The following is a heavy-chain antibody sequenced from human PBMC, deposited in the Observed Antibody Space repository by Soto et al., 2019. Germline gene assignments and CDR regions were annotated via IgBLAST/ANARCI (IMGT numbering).Heavy chain of an antibody. CDR2: ISYDGSNK. D-gene: IGHD6-6*01. Sequence: QVQLVESGGGVVQPGRSLRLSCAASGFTFSSYGMHWVRQAPCKGLEWVAVISYDGSNKYYADSVKGRFTISRDNSKNTLYLQMNSLRAEDTAVYYCAKDRWKQLAGNLDYWGQGTLVTVSS. CDR1: GFTFSSYG. CDR3: AKDRWKQLAGNLDY. V-gene: IGHV3-30*18. J-gene: IGHJ4*02.